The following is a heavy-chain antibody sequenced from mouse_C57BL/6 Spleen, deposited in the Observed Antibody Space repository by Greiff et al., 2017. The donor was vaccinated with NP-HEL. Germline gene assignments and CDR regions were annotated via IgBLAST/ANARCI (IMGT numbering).Heavy chain of an antibody. D-gene: IGHD1-1*01. CDR3: ARSSYYGSSCFAY. Sequence: EVQLVESGGGLVKPGGSLKLSCAASGFTFSSYSMSWVSQTPGQRLEWVATISAGGSYTYYPDNVKGRFTISRDNAKNNLYLQMSHLTSEDTAMYYWARSSYYGSSCFAYWGQGTTVTVSA. J-gene: IGHJ2*01. CDR1: GFTFSSYS. CDR2: ISAGGSYT. V-gene: IGHV5-4*01.